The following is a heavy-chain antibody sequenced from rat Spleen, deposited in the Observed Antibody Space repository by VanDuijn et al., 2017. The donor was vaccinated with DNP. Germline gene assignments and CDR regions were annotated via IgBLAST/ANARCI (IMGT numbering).Heavy chain of an antibody. Sequence: EVQLVESGGGLVQPGRSLKLSCAASGFTFSAYYMAWVRQAPAKGLEWVAYIGSPAYAPYYTDSVKGRFAISRDNAKSTLYLQMNSLRSEDMATYYCARHSRTTAITEYFDYWGQGVMVTVSS. CDR2: IGSPAYAP. CDR3: ARHSRTTAITEYFDY. V-gene: IGHV5-25*01. D-gene: IGHD1-9*01. J-gene: IGHJ2*01. CDR1: GFTFSAYY.